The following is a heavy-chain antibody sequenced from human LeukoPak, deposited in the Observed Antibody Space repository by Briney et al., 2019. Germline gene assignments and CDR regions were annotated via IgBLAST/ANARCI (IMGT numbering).Heavy chain of an antibody. J-gene: IGHJ4*02. Sequence: PGGSLRLSCTASGFSLSRYEMIWVRQAPGKGLEWVSSVKDRFTISRDNAKNSLYLQVNSLRVEDTAVYFCARSAVAGTYSDYWGQGTLVTVSS. CDR1: GFSLSRYE. V-gene: IGHV3-48*03. CDR3: ARSAVAGTYSDY. D-gene: IGHD6-19*01.